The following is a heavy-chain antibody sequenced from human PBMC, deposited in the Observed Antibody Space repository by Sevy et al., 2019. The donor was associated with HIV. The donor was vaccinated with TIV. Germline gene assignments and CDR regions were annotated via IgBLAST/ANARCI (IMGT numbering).Heavy chain of an antibody. CDR1: GFTFSSYA. Sequence: GGFLRLSCAASGFTFSSYAMHWVRQAPGKGLEWVAVISYDGSNKYYADSVKGRFTISRDNSKNTLYLQMNSLRAEDTAVYYCAREAAAGNYYFDYWGQGTLVTVSS. V-gene: IGHV3-30-3*01. CDR2: ISYDGSNK. D-gene: IGHD6-13*01. J-gene: IGHJ4*02. CDR3: AREAAAGNYYFDY.